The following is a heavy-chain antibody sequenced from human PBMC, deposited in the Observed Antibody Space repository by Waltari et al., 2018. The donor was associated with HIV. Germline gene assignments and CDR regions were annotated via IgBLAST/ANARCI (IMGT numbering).Heavy chain of an antibody. J-gene: IGHJ4*02. V-gene: IGHV3-9*01. CDR3: AKEAVTAPREYYFDY. CDR2: ISWNSGSM. CDR1: GFTFDDYA. Sequence: EVQLVESGGGLVQPGRSLRLSCAASGFTFDDYAMHWVRQAPGKGLEWVSSISWNSGSMGYADSVTGRFTISRDNANNSLDLQMNGLRAEDTAFYYCAKEAVTAPREYYFDYWGQGTLVTVSS. D-gene: IGHD2-21*02.